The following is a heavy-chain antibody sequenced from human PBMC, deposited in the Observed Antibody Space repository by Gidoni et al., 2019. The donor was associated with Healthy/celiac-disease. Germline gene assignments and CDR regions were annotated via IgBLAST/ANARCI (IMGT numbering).Heavy chain of an antibody. CDR2: TYYKSKWYS. D-gene: IGHD3-16*01. V-gene: IGHV6-1*01. CDR3: ARGGLWADY. CDR1: AGSVSSNSAA. J-gene: IGHJ4*02. Sequence: QVQLHQSVPGLVKLSQTPTLTSAIPAGSVSSNSAAWNWIRQSPSRGLDLLVRTYYKSKWYSDYAVSVKSRITINPDTSKNQFSLQLNSVTPEDTAVYYCARGGLWADYWGQGTLVTVSS.